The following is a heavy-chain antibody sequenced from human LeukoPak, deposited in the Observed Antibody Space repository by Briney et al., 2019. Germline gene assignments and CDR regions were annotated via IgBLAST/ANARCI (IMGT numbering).Heavy chain of an antibody. CDR3: AKDRAIVPFDP. Sequence: GGSLRLSCAASGFTFSNAWMSWVRQAPGKGLEWVSGISGSGGSTYYADSVKGRFTISRDNSKNTLYLQMNSLRAEDTAVYYCAKDRAIVPFDPWGQGTLVTVSS. J-gene: IGHJ5*02. CDR1: GFTFSNAW. D-gene: IGHD2-2*01. V-gene: IGHV3-23*01. CDR2: ISGSGGST.